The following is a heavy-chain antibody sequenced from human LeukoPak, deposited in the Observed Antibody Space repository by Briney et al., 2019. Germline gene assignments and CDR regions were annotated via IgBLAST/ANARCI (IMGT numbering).Heavy chain of an antibody. Sequence: GGSLRLSCAASGFTFSSYAMGWVRQAPGKGLEWASAISGSGGSTYYADSVKGRFTISRDNSKNTLYLRMNSLRAEDTAVYYCAKGPDCSSTSCYARRFSFAYWGQGTLVTVSP. V-gene: IGHV3-23*01. CDR1: GFTFSSYA. J-gene: IGHJ4*02. CDR3: AKGPDCSSTSCYARRFSFAY. CDR2: ISGSGGST. D-gene: IGHD2-2*01.